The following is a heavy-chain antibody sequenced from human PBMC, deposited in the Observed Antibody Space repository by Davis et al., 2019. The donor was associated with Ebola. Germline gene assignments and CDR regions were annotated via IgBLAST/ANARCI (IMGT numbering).Heavy chain of an antibody. CDR2: TYFNSKWFN. CDR1: GDSVSINSAG. D-gene: IGHD7-27*01. J-gene: IGHJ4*02. CDR3: ARFNWGHRNFDY. V-gene: IGHV6-1*01. Sequence: PSETLSLTCAISGDSVSINSAGWNWIRQSPSRGLEWLGRTYFNSKWFNDYALSVKSRITIHPDTSKNQFSLQLNSVTPEDTAVYYCARFNWGHRNFDYWGQGTLVTVSS.